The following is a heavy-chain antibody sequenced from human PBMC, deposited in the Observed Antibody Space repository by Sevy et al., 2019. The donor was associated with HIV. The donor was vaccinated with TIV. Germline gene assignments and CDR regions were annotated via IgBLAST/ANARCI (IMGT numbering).Heavy chain of an antibody. J-gene: IGHJ5*02. CDR1: GDSISSGGFS. Sequence: SETLSLTCAVSGDSISSGGFSWSWIRQPPGKALEWIGNIYLTGATYYNPSLRSRLILSLDKSKHQFSLTLTSVTVADTAVYVCARSLIVVLPTASPWFDPWGPGTLVTVSS. CDR2: IYLTGAT. CDR3: ARSLIVVLPTASPWFDP. D-gene: IGHD2-15*01. V-gene: IGHV4-30-2*01.